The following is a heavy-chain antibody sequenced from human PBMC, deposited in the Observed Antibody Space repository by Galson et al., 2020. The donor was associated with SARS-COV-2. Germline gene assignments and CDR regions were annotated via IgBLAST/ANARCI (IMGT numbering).Heavy chain of an antibody. CDR1: GFTFSTFG. Sequence: GGSLRLSCPASGFTFSTFGMSWVRQAPGNGLEWVSSTSSGGSHVYYADSVKGRFTISRDNAQNSLYLQMNSLRAEDTATYYCATYTGTGFWSGFYSYFVVWGKGTAVTVSS. CDR3: ATYTGTGFWSGFYSYFVV. CDR2: TSSGGSHV. D-gene: IGHD3-3*01. V-gene: IGHV3-21*01. J-gene: IGHJ6*03.